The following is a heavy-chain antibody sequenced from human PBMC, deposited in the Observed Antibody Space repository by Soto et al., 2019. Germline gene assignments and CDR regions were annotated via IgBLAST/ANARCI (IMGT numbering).Heavy chain of an antibody. V-gene: IGHV4-59*08. Sequence: QVQLQESGPGLVKPSETLSLTCTVSGGSISSYYWSWIRQPPGKGLEWIGYIYYSGSTNYNPTLKSRVTISVDTSKNQISLKLSSVTAADTAVYYCARQVLQQLVPSYYFDYWGQVTLGTVSS. CDR3: ARQVLQQLVPSYYFDY. J-gene: IGHJ4*02. CDR2: IYYSGST. CDR1: GGSISSYY. D-gene: IGHD6-13*01.